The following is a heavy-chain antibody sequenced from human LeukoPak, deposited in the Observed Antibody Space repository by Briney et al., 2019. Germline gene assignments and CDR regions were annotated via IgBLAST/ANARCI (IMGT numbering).Heavy chain of an antibody. CDR2: IFPSSDEI. D-gene: IGHD5-18*01. J-gene: IGHJ4*02. CDR3: ARVPVDTAMVTYYSDY. Sequence: PGGSLRLSCAASGFTFSDFPMIWVRQAPGKGLEWVSSIFPSSDEIHYADSVKGRFTISRDNFKNTLYLQMNSLRAEDTAVYYCARVPVDTAMVTYYSDYWGQGTLVTVSS. V-gene: IGHV3-23*01. CDR1: GFTFSDFP.